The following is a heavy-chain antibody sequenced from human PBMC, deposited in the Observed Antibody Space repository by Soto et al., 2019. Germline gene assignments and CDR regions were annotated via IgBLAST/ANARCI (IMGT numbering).Heavy chain of an antibody. Sequence: SSETLSLTCAVYGGSFSGYYWSWIRQPPGKGLEWIGEINHSGSTNYNPSLKSRVTISVDTSKNQFSLKLSSVTAADTAVYYCARGGHSGYDWWYFDLWGRGTLVT. CDR2: INHSGST. V-gene: IGHV4-34*01. CDR3: ARGGHSGYDWWYFDL. J-gene: IGHJ2*01. D-gene: IGHD5-12*01. CDR1: GGSFSGYY.